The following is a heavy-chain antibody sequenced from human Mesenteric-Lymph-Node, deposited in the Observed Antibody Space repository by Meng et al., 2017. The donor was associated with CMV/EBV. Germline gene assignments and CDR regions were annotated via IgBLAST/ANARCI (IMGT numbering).Heavy chain of an antibody. CDR3: ARDTTGTTTFGWFDP. CDR2: ITGSGTIV. CDR1: GFTFTDYY. V-gene: IGHV3-11*01. J-gene: IGHJ5*02. Sequence: GGSLRLSCVVSGFTFTDYYMSWIRQSPGKGLEWVSSITGSGTIVYYADSVKGRFTISRDNAKNSLYMQMNGLRAEDTAVYYCARDTTGTTTFGWFDPWGQGTLVTVSS. D-gene: IGHD1-1*01.